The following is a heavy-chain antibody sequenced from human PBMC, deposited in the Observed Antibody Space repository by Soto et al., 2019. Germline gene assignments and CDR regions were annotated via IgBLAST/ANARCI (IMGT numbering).Heavy chain of an antibody. V-gene: IGHV3-30*18. Sequence: GGSLRLSCAASGFTFSSYGMHWVRQAPGKGLEWVAVISYDGSNKYYADSVKGRFTISRDNSKNTLYLQMNSLRAEDTAVYYCVKSDDYSSGWDDAFDIWGQGTMVTVSS. CDR2: ISYDGSNK. D-gene: IGHD6-19*01. J-gene: IGHJ3*02. CDR3: VKSDDYSSGWDDAFDI. CDR1: GFTFSSYG.